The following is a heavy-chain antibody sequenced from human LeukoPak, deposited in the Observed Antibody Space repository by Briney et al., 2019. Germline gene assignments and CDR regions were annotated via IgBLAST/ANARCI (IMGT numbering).Heavy chain of an antibody. CDR1: GGTFSSYA. D-gene: IGHD6-19*01. V-gene: IGHV1-69*13. CDR3: ARLGPAIAVAGHFDY. Sequence: SVKVSCKASGGTFSSYAISWVRQAPGQGREWMGGIIPIFGTANYAQKFQGRVTITADESTSTAYMELSSLRSEDTAVYYCARLGPAIAVAGHFDYWGQGTLVTVSS. CDR2: IIPIFGTA. J-gene: IGHJ4*02.